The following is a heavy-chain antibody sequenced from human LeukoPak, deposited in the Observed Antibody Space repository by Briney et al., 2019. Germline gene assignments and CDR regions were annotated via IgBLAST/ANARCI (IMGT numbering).Heavy chain of an antibody. CDR2: IYYSGNT. Sequence: PSETLSLTCTVSGGSISSYYWNWIRQPPGKGLEWIGYIYYSGNTKYNPSLESRVTISVDTSKNQFSLKLRSVTAADTAIYYCARGMPQGWVHWFDPWGQGTLATVSS. CDR3: ARGMPQGWVHWFDP. CDR1: GGSISSYY. J-gene: IGHJ5*02. V-gene: IGHV4-59*01. D-gene: IGHD1-26*01.